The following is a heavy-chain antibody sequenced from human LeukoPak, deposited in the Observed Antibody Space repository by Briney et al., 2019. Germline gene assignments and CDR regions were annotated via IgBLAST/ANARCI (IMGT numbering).Heavy chain of an antibody. CDR2: IHPGEYER. V-gene: IGHV5-51*01. CDR1: GYRFTSYW. Sequence: GESLKISCKASGYRFTSYWIGWVRQMPGKGLEWMGVIHPGEYERRYSPSFEGQVTISADKSISTAYMQWGSLKASDTAMYYCARRTDSGWKWFDPWGQGTLVTVSS. J-gene: IGHJ5*02. D-gene: IGHD6-25*01. CDR3: ARRTDSGWKWFDP.